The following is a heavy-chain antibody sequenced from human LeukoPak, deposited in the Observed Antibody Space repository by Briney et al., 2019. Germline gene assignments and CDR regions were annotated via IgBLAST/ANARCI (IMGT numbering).Heavy chain of an antibody. CDR3: AREMGVIVMQYYFDY. D-gene: IGHD3-16*02. Sequence: GGSLRLSCAASGFTFSSYEMNWVRQAPGKGLEWVAVIWYDGSNKYYADSVKGRFTISRDNSKNTLYLQMNSLRAEDTAVYYCAREMGVIVMQYYFDYWGQGTLVTVSS. CDR1: GFTFSSYE. CDR2: IWYDGSNK. J-gene: IGHJ4*02. V-gene: IGHV3-33*08.